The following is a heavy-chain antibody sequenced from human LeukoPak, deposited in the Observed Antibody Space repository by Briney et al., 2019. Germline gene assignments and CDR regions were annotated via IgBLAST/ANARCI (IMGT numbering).Heavy chain of an antibody. Sequence: PGGSLRLSCAASGFNFNIYEMNWVRQAPGKGLEWIGSISYIGSTYYKPSLKSRVTISVDTSKNQFSLNLTSVTAADTAVYYCARQKGGVAGLKYHFDYWGQGTLVTVSS. D-gene: IGHD6-19*01. J-gene: IGHJ4*02. V-gene: IGHV4-39*01. CDR3: ARQKGGVAGLKYHFDY. CDR1: GFNFNIYE. CDR2: ISYIGST.